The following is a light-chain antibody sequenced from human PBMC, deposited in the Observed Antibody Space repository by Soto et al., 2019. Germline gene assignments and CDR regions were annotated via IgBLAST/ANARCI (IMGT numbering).Light chain of an antibody. V-gene: IGLV3-1*01. J-gene: IGLJ1*01. CDR2: QDS. CDR1: KLGDKY. CDR3: QAWDSSTNV. Sequence: SYELTQPPSVSVSPGQTASITCSGDKLGDKYACWYQQKPGQSPVLVIYQDSKRPSGIPGRFSGSNSGNTATLTISGTQAMDEADYYCQAWDSSTNVFGTGTKLTVL.